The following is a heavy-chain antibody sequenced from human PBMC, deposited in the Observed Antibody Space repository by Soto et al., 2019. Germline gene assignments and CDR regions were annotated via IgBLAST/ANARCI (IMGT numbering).Heavy chain of an antibody. V-gene: IGHV1-69*02. CDR3: ARNLGLQLLEWFRNDAFDI. J-gene: IGHJ3*02. CDR1: GGTFSSYT. D-gene: IGHD3-3*01. Sequence: SVKVSCKASGGTFSSYTISWVRQAPGQGLEWMGRIIPILGIANYAQKFQGRVTITADKSTSTAYMELSSLRSEDTAVYYCARNLGLQLLEWFRNDAFDIWGQGTMVTVSS. CDR2: IIPILGIA.